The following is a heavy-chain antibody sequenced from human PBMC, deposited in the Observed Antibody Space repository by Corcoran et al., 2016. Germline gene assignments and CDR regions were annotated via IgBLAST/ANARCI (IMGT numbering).Heavy chain of an antibody. J-gene: IGHJ4*02. V-gene: IGHV4-38-2*02. CDR1: GYSISSGYY. D-gene: IGHD3-3*01. CDR2: IYHSGST. CDR3: ASDRGEYYDFWTGYYDY. Sequence: QVQLQESGPGLVKPSETLSLTCTVSGYSISSGYYWGWIRQPPGKGLEWIGSIYHSGSTYYNPSLKSRVTISVDTSKNQFSLKLSSVTAVDTAVYYCASDRGEYYDFWTGYYDYWGQRTLVTVSS.